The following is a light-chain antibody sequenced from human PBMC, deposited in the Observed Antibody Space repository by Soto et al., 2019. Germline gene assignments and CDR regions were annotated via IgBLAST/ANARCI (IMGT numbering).Light chain of an antibody. CDR3: QQYNTYPLT. J-gene: IGKJ4*01. V-gene: IGKV1-5*03. Sequence: DIQMTQSPSTLSASVGDRVTITCRASQSISTWLAWYQQKPGKAPKLLIYKASSLEGGVPSRFGGSESGTLFNITISSLHPDDFATYYCQQYNTYPLTFGGGTTVDIK. CDR1: QSISTW. CDR2: KAS.